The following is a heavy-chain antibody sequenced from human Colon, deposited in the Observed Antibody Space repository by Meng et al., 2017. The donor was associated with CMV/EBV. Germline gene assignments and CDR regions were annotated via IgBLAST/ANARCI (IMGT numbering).Heavy chain of an antibody. D-gene: IGHD3-9*01. CDR2: IYYSGST. Sequence: SETLSLTCSVSGASVSSGSHYWSWIRQSPGRGLEWIGYIYYSGSTKYNPSLKSRVTMSVDTSKNHFSLKLSSMTAADTAVYYCARVRYDISTGYQFDYWGQGTLVTVSS. V-gene: IGHV4-61*03. J-gene: IGHJ4*02. CDR3: ARVRYDISTGYQFDY. CDR1: GASVSSGSHY.